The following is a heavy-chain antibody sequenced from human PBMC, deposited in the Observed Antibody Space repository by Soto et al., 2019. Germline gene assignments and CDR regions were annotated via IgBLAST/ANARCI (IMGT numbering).Heavy chain of an antibody. Sequence: EVQLVESGGGLVKPGGSLRLSCAASGFTFSRYSMNCVRQAPGKGLEWVSSISSTSSYIYYADSLKGRFTISRDNSKNSLYLQMNSLRAEDTAVYYCARGNDIVVVPTAMDWGQGTLVTVSS. CDR1: GFTFSRYS. J-gene: IGHJ4*02. CDR3: ARGNDIVVVPTAMD. CDR2: ISSTSSYI. V-gene: IGHV3-21*01. D-gene: IGHD2-2*01.